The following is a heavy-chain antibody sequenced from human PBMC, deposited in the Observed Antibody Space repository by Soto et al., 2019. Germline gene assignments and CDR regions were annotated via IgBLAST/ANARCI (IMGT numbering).Heavy chain of an antibody. D-gene: IGHD2-2*03. CDR1: GGTFSSYA. V-gene: IGHV1-69*06. J-gene: IGHJ4*02. CDR2: IIPIFGTA. Sequence: QVQLVQSGAEVKKPGSSVKVSCKASGGTFSSYAISWVRQAPVQGLEWMGGIIPIFGTANYAQKFQGRVTISADKSASTAYMELSSLRSEDTAVYYCASSGYCSSTSCPYYFDYWGQGTLVTVSS. CDR3: ASSGYCSSTSCPYYFDY.